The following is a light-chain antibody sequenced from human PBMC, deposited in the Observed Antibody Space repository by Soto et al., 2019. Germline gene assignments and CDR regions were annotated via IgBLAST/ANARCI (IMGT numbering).Light chain of an antibody. J-gene: IGKJ2*01. CDR1: QSVSSN. Sequence: EIVMTQSPATLSVSPGERATLSCRASQSVSSNVAWYQQIPGQTPRLLIYGASTRATTIPVRFSGRGSGTEFTLTISSLQSEDFAVYYCHQYDDGPYTFGQGTKVDIK. CDR3: HQYDDGPYT. V-gene: IGKV3-15*01. CDR2: GAS.